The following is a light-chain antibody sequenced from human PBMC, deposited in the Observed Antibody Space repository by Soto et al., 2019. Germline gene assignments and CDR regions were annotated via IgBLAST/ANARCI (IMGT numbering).Light chain of an antibody. V-gene: IGKV3-20*01. J-gene: IGKJ3*01. CDR3: QQYGSSPQA. Sequence: EIVLTQSPGTLSLSPGERVTLSCRASQSVTRSFLAWPQQNRGQPPSLLIYGASSRATGTPDSFSGSGCGTDFTLTISRLEPEDFAVYYCQQYGSSPQAFGPGTKVDIK. CDR2: GAS. CDR1: QSVTRSF.